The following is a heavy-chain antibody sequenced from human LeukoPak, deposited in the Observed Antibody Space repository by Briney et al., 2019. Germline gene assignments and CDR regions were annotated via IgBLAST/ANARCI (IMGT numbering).Heavy chain of an antibody. D-gene: IGHD6-13*01. CDR2: IYYSGST. J-gene: IGHJ4*02. Sequence: SETLSLTCTVSGGSISSYYWSWIRQPPGKGLEWIGYIYYSGSTNYNPSLKSRVTISVDTSKNQFSLKLSSVTAADTAVYYCARAWSSSSWFDYWGQGTLVTVSS. V-gene: IGHV4-59*01. CDR1: GGSISSYY. CDR3: ARAWSSSSWFDY.